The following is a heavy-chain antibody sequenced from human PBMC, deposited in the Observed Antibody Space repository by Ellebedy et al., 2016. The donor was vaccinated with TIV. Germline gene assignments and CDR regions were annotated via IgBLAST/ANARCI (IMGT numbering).Heavy chain of an antibody. J-gene: IGHJ5*02. Sequence: PGGSLRLSCAASGFTFSNYVMSWVRQAPGKGLEWVSTISAGGGATYYADSVKGPFNISRDNSENTLYLQMNSLRAEDTAVYYCAKVGRRYYESSGDPWGQGSLVTVSS. V-gene: IGHV3-23*01. CDR1: GFTFSNYV. CDR2: ISAGGGAT. CDR3: AKVGRRYYESSGDP. D-gene: IGHD3-22*01.